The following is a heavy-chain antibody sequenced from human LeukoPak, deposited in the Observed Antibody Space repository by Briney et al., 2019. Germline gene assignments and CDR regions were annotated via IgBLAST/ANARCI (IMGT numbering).Heavy chain of an antibody. J-gene: IGHJ4*02. CDR2: ITGSGSNA. V-gene: IGHV3-23*01. CDR3: AKSMGSSSAYRFEY. D-gene: IGHD6-13*01. Sequence: GGSLRLSCAASGFTFDSFAMNWVRQAPGKGLEWVSTITGSGSNAYYADSVKGRFTISRDNSKNTLYLQVNSLSSEDTAVYYCAKSMGSSSAYRFEYWGQGTLVTVSS. CDR1: GFTFDSFA.